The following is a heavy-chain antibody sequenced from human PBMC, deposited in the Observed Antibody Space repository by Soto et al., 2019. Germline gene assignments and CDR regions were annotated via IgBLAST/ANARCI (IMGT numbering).Heavy chain of an antibody. CDR2: IYYSGIT. D-gene: IGHD3-10*01. CDR3: ARRATFGEFGADWFDP. V-gene: IGHV4-31*03. J-gene: IGHJ5*02. CDR1: GDSITRGGYY. Sequence: QVQLQESGPELLKPSQTLSLTCTVSGDSITRGGYYWSWIRQHPGKGLEWIGFIYYSGITYYKPSLKSRLTISLDPSKNPFYLKLTSMTAADTAVYYCARRATFGEFGADWFDPWGQGTLVTVSS.